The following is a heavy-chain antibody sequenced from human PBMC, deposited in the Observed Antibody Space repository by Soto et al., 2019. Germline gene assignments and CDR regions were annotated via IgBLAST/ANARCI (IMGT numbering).Heavy chain of an antibody. J-gene: IGHJ4*02. D-gene: IGHD1-1*01. CDR2: ISRSGGST. V-gene: IGHV3-23*01. Sequence: EVQLLESGGGFVQPGGSLRLSCAASGFTFSFYAMSWVRQAPGKGLEWVSAISRSGGSTYYADSVKGRFTISRDNSKNTLSLQMNSPRAENTALYYCAKDKDDGNPGTQGFDSWAKGTLVTVSS. CDR1: GFTFSFYA. CDR3: AKDKDDGNPGTQGFDS.